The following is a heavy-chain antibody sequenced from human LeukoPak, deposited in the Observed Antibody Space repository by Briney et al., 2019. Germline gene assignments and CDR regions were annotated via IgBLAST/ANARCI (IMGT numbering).Heavy chain of an antibody. D-gene: IGHD3-3*01. CDR2: ISGGGETT. CDR1: GFTFSSYA. V-gene: IGHV3-23*01. CDR3: ARTIVGVVIGAFDI. J-gene: IGHJ3*02. Sequence: TGGSLRLSCAASGFTFSSYAMSWVRQAPGEGLEWVSGISGGGETTYYADSVKGRFTISRDNSKNTLYLQMNSLRAEDTAVYYCARTIVGVVIGAFDIWGQGTMVTVSS.